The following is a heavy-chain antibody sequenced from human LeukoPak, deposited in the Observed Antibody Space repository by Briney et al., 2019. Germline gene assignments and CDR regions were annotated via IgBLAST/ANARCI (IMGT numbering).Heavy chain of an antibody. CDR3: ARSRGYRARDDS. CDR1: GFTFSSYA. D-gene: IGHD3-22*01. V-gene: IGHV3-23*01. CDR2: ISGSGAST. J-gene: IGHJ5*01. Sequence: GGSLRLSCAASGFTFSSYAMSWVRQAPGKGLEWVSAISGSGASTFYADSMKGRFTISRDNSKNMLYLQINSLRAEDTAVYFCARSRGYRARDDSWGQGTLVTVSS.